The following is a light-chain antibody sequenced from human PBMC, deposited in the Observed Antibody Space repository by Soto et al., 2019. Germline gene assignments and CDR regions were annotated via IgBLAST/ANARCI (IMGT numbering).Light chain of an antibody. V-gene: IGKV3-11*01. CDR3: QQRSNWPGYT. CDR2: DAS. Sequence: EIVLTQSPATLSLSPGERAPLSCRASQSVSSYLAWYQQKPGQAPRLLIYDASNRATGIPARFSGSGSGTDFTLTISSREPEDFAVYYCQQRSNWPGYTFGQGTKLEIK. CDR1: QSVSSY. J-gene: IGKJ2*01.